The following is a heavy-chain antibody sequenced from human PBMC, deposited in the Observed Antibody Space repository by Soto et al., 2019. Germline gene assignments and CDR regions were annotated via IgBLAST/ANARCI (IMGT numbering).Heavy chain of an antibody. CDR3: GRDLRDWDSGSYSYDY. V-gene: IGHV3-7*04. CDR2: IKQDGDEQ. Sequence: EVQLVESGGGLVQPGGSLRLSCAASGFPFSSYWMSWVRQAPGKGLEWVANIKQDGDEQYYVDSVKGRFTISRDNAKNSLYLQMNSLRAEDTAVYYCGRDLRDWDSGSYSYDYRGQGTLVTVSS. CDR1: GFPFSSYW. D-gene: IGHD1-26*01. J-gene: IGHJ4*02.